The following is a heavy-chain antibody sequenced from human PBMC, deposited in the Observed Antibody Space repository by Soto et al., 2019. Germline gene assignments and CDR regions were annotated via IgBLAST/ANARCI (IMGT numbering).Heavy chain of an antibody. CDR3: ARAYGGSDDILTDYYYYYYMDV. Sequence: CAASGFTFSSYSMNWVRQAPGKGLGWVSYISSSSSTIYYADSVKGRFTISRDNAKNSLYLQMNSLRAEDTAVYYCARAYGGSDDILTDYYYYYYMDVWGKGTTVTVSS. CDR1: GFTFSSYS. J-gene: IGHJ6*03. D-gene: IGHD3-9*01. CDR2: ISSSSSTI. V-gene: IGHV3-48*01.